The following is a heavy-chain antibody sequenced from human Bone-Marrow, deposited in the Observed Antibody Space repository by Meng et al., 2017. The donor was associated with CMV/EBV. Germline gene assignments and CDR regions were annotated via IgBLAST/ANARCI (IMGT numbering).Heavy chain of an antibody. D-gene: IGHD1-26*01. Sequence: GESLKISCAASGFTFSTYAMSWIRQAPGKGLEWVSYISSSGSTIYYADSVKGRFTISRDNAKNSLYLQMNSLRAEDTAVYYCARDGTPSGSFRDDAFDIWGQGTMVTVS. CDR2: ISSSGSTI. V-gene: IGHV3-11*01. CDR1: GFTFSTYA. J-gene: IGHJ3*02. CDR3: ARDGTPSGSFRDDAFDI.